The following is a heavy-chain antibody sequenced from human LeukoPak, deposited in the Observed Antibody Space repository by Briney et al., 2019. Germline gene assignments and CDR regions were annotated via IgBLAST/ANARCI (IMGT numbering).Heavy chain of an antibody. CDR3: ARAGNSGSYLRNWFDP. CDR2: IKPDGSAK. Sequence: GGSLRLSCAASGFTFSNNWMSWVRQAPGKGLEWLANIKPDGSAKYYVDSVKGRFTISRDNAKNSLYLQMNSLRAEDTSIYYCARAGNSGSYLRNWFDPWGQGTLVTVSS. V-gene: IGHV3-7*01. CDR1: GFTFSNNW. D-gene: IGHD1-26*01. J-gene: IGHJ5*02.